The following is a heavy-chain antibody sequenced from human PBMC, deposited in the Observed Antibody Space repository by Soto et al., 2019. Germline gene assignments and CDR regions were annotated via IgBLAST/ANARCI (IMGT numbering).Heavy chain of an antibody. J-gene: IGHJ6*01. CDR2: IMPIFRTP. D-gene: IGHD1-1*01. CDR1: GGTFRNSA. V-gene: IGHV1-69*12. Sequence: QVQLEQSGAEVKKHGPSVKVSCKASGGTFRNSAISWVRQAPGQGLEWMGGIMPIFRTPDYAQKFQVRVTITADESTNTAYMALSGLRSDDTAVYYCARENDRPQLGGNYYYILDVWCPGTTVTVSS. CDR3: ARENDRPQLGGNYYYILDV.